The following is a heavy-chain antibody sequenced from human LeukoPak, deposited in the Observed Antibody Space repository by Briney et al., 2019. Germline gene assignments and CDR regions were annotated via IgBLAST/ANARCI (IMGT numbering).Heavy chain of an antibody. D-gene: IGHD6-19*01. Sequence: GGSLRLSCEASGFTFTNYWMGWVRQAPGKGLEWVANINQDGSETYFVDSVKGRFTISRDNAKNSLNLQMNSLRAEDTAVYYCTRAPYSSGWYTVDFWGQGTLVTVSS. CDR1: GFTFTNYW. CDR3: TRAPYSSGWYTVDF. J-gene: IGHJ4*02. V-gene: IGHV3-7*04. CDR2: INQDGSET.